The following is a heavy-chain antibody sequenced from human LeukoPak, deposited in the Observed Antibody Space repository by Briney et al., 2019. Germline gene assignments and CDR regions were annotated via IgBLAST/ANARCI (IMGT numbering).Heavy chain of an antibody. J-gene: IGHJ4*02. Sequence: SETLSLTCTVSGGSISNYYWGWIRQPPGKGLEWIGSLYYSGNTYYNPSLKSRVTISVDTSKNQFSLNLSSVTAADTAVYYCARVAGSTFYGDSWGQGTLVTVSS. CDR1: GGSISNYY. D-gene: IGHD1-7*01. CDR3: ARVAGSTFYGDS. CDR2: LYYSGNT. V-gene: IGHV4-39*07.